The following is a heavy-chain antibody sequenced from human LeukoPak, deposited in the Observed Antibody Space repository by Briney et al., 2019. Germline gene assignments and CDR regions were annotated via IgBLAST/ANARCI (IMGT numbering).Heavy chain of an antibody. CDR2: IYSGGST. Sequence: PGGSLRLSCAASGFTVSSNYMSWVRQAPGKGLEWVSIIYSGGSTFYADSVKGRFTISRDNAKNSLDLQMNSLRAEDTAVYYCARISYRGLDYWGQGTLVTVSS. D-gene: IGHD3-16*02. J-gene: IGHJ4*02. V-gene: IGHV3-53*01. CDR1: GFTVSSNY. CDR3: ARISYRGLDY.